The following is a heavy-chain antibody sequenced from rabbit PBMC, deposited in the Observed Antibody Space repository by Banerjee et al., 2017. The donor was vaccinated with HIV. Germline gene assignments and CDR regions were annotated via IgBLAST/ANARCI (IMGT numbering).Heavy chain of an antibody. CDR2: NNTISNSA. Sequence: QEQLVESGGGLVQPEGSLTLTCTASGFSLSSSYYMCWVRRAPGKGLEWIGCNNTISNSAYYASWAKGRFTISKTSSTTVTLQMTSLTAADTATYFCARSKYASSAYLYYGMDLWGQGTLVTVS. V-gene: IGHV1S45*01. CDR3: ARSKYASSAYLYYGMDL. D-gene: IGHD1-1*01. J-gene: IGHJ6*01. CDR1: GFSLSSSYY.